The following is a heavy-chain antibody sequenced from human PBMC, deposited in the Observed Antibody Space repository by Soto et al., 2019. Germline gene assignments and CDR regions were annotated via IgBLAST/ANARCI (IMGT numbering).Heavy chain of an antibody. Sequence: QVQLQESGPGLVKPSQTLSLTCTVSGGSISNTNYYWSWIRQPPGKGLEWIGYTDFSGSTYYNPSPKSGVTISVDTSKNHFSLKLSSVTAADTAVYYCASTLSGWTFDSWGPGTLVTVSS. J-gene: IGHJ4*02. CDR2: TDFSGST. D-gene: IGHD3-10*01. CDR1: GGSISNTNYY. V-gene: IGHV4-30-4*01. CDR3: ASTLSGWTFDS.